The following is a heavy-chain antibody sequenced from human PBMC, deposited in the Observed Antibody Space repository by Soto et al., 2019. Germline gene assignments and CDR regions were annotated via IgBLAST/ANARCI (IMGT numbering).Heavy chain of an antibody. CDR1: GFTFSSDC. J-gene: IGHJ4*02. D-gene: IGHD6-19*01. V-gene: IGHV3-48*01. CDR3: ARGEGYSSGWDHH. Sequence: EVDLVESGGGLVQPGVSLRLSCAASGFTFSSDCINGVRQAPGKGLEWVSYISSSSSTIYYSDAVKGRFTISRDNAQNCLYLQMNSLRAEDTAVYYCARGEGYSSGWDHHGGQGTLVTLSS. CDR2: ISSSSSTI.